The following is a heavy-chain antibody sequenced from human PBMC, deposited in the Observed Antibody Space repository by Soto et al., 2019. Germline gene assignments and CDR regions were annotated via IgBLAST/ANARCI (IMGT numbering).Heavy chain of an antibody. CDR3: AKWYCSGGSCYPTFDS. Sequence: PWWSLRLSCSGSVFTLKNYAMSWVRQAPGKGLEWVSGISGSGGSTYYTDSVKGRFTMSRDNSKNTLYLQMNSLRAEDTAVYYCAKWYCSGGSCYPTFDSWGQGTLVTVSS. J-gene: IGHJ4*02. CDR1: VFTLKNYA. V-gene: IGHV3-23*01. D-gene: IGHD2-15*01. CDR2: ISGSGGST.